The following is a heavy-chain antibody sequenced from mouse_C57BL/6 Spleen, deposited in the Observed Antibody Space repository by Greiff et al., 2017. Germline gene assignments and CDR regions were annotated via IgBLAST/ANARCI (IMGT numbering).Heavy chain of an antibody. CDR2: INPYNGGT. CDR1: GYTFTDYY. J-gene: IGHJ4*01. CDR3: ARGEITTVVATDAMDY. Sequence: VQLKESGPVLVKPGASVKMSCKASGYTFTDYYMNWVKQSHGKSLEWIGVINPYNGGTSYNQKFKGKATLTVDKSSSTAYMELNSLTSEDSAVYYCARGEITTVVATDAMDYWGQGTSVTVSS. D-gene: IGHD1-1*01. V-gene: IGHV1-19*01.